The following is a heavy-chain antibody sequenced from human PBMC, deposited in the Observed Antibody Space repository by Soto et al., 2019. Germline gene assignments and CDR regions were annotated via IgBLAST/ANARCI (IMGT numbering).Heavy chain of an antibody. V-gene: IGHV3-30*18. Sequence: QVQLVESGGGVVQPGRSLRLSCAASGFTFSSYGMHWVRQAPDKGLEWLALISYDGSSVYYADSVKGRFTISRDNSKNPLYLQMNSLRAEDTAVYSCAKDHRGTGTTVAPLGYFDYWGQGTLVTVSS. CDR1: GFTFSSYG. CDR2: ISYDGSSV. J-gene: IGHJ4*02. CDR3: AKDHRGTGTTVAPLGYFDY. D-gene: IGHD1-7*01.